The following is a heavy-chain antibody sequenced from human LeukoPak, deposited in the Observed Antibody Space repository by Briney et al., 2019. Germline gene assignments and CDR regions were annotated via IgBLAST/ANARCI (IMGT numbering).Heavy chain of an antibody. J-gene: IGHJ4*02. Sequence: ASVKVSCKASGYTFTSYGISWVRQAPGQGLEWMGWISAYNGNTNYAQKLQGRVTMTTDTSTSTAYMELRSLRSDDTAVYYCTRKDDYYGSGSYNYWGQGTLVTVSS. CDR1: GYTFTSYG. D-gene: IGHD3-10*01. V-gene: IGHV1-18*01. CDR3: TRKDDYYGSGSYNY. CDR2: ISAYNGNT.